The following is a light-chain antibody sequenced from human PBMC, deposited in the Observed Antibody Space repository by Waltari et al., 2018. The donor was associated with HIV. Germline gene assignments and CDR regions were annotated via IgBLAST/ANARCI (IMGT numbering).Light chain of an antibody. CDR2: NNK. J-gene: IGLJ2*01. CDR3: AAWDDNVNAVL. V-gene: IGLV1-44*01. CDR1: SSNIGNNT. Sequence: QSVLTQAPSMSATPGQRVTVSCSGGSSNIGNNTVHWYMHVPGMAPNLLIYNNKNRPSGVPDRVSVSKSGTSASLAISGLQSEDEADYFCAAWDDNVNAVLFGGGTKLTVL.